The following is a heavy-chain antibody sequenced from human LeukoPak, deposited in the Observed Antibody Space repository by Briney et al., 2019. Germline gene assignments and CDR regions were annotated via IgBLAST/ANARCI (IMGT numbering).Heavy chain of an antibody. J-gene: IGHJ3*02. CDR3: ARPFGLLTRGAFDI. CDR2: IYPGDSDT. CDR1: GYSFASYW. D-gene: IGHD3-22*01. Sequence: GESLRISCKGSGYSFASYWIGWGRQMSGKGLECMGFIYPGDSDTRYSPSFQGQVTISADKSISTAYLQWSSLKASDTAMYYCARPFGLLTRGAFDIWGQGTMVTVSS. V-gene: IGHV5-51*01.